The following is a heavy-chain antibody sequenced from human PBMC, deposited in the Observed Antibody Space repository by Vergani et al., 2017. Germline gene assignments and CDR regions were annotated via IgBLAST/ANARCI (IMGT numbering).Heavy chain of an antibody. D-gene: IGHD5-12*01. Sequence: EVQPVESGGGLVKPGGSLRLSCTTSGFTFSSAWMSWVRQAPGKGLEWVARIRPKTDGETTDYAAPVKGRFTISRDDSKNTLYLQMNSLRAEDTAVYFCVRTGIIGGYPTAGLARYWGQGTLVTVSS. CDR3: VRTGIIGGYPTAGLARY. CDR1: GFTFSSAW. J-gene: IGHJ4*02. V-gene: IGHV3-15*01. CDR2: IRPKTDGETT.